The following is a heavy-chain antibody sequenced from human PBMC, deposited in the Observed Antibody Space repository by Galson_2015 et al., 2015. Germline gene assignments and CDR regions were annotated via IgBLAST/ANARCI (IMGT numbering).Heavy chain of an antibody. D-gene: IGHD3-10*01. V-gene: IGHV1-2*06. CDR2: INPNSGAT. J-gene: IGHJ5*02. CDR1: GYTFTNYY. Sequence: SVKVSCKASGYTFTNYYVHWVRQAPGQGLEWMGRINPNSGATNYEQKLQGRVTMTRDTSIGTAYMELSRLIFDDTAVYYCARGGSGRTNGHGWFDPWGQGTLVIVSP. CDR3: ARGGSGRTNGHGWFDP.